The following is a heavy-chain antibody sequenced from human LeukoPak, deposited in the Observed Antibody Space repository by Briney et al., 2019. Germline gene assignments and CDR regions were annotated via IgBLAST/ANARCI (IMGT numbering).Heavy chain of an antibody. D-gene: IGHD2-2*01. CDR2: IIPIFGTA. V-gene: IGHV1-69*13. CDR1: GGTFSSYA. CDR3: ARAHRYCSSTSCYGWATYYYYYGMDV. J-gene: IGHJ6*02. Sequence: ASVKVSCKASGGTFSSYAISWVRQAPGQGLEWMGGIIPIFGTANYAQKFQGRVTITADESTSTAYMELSSLRSEDTAVYYCARAHRYCSSTSCYGWATYYYYYGMDVWGQGTTVTVSS.